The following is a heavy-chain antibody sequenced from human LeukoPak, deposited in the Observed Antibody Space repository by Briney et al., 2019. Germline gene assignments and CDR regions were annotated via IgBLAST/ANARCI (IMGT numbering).Heavy chain of an antibody. CDR1: GFTFSDYY. V-gene: IGHV3-11*06. D-gene: IGHD4-17*01. CDR2: ISSSSSYT. CDR3: ARPYGDLYYFDY. Sequence: GGSLRLSCAASGFTFSDYYMSWIRQAPGKGLEWVLYISSSSSYTNYADSVKGRLTISRDNAKNSLYLQMNSLRAEDTAVYYCARPYGDLYYFDYWGQGTLVTVSS. J-gene: IGHJ4*02.